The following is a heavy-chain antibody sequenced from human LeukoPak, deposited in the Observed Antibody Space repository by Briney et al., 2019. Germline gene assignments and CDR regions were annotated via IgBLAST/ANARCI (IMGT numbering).Heavy chain of an antibody. V-gene: IGHV6-1*01. CDR2: TYYRSKWYN. CDR3: ARDEGNTGWYTFDY. CDR1: GDSVSSENGA. D-gene: IGHD6-19*01. J-gene: IGHJ4*02. Sequence: SQTLSLTCAISGDSVSSENGAWNWIRQSPSRSLEWLGRTYYRSKWYNEYAESVKGRIVINPDTSKNQFSLQLNSVTPEDTAVYYCARDEGNTGWYTFDYWGQGTLVTVSS.